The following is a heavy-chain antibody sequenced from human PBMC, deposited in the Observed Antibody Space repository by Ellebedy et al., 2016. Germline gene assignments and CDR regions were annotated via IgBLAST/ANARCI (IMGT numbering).Heavy chain of an antibody. CDR3: ARDVYYYDSSGYYWYFDL. Sequence: SETLSLXXAVYGGSFSGYYWSWIRQPPGKGLEWIGEINHSGSTNYNPSLKSRVTISVDTSKNQFSLKLSSVTAADTAVYYCARDVYYYDSSGYYWYFDLWGRGTLVTVSS. CDR2: INHSGST. D-gene: IGHD3-22*01. J-gene: IGHJ2*01. V-gene: IGHV4-34*01. CDR1: GGSFSGYY.